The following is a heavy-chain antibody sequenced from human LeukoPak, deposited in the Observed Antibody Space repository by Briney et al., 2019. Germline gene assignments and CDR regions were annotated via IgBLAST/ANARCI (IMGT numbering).Heavy chain of an antibody. J-gene: IGHJ4*02. CDR3: ARGPPEYCSSTSCSFDH. V-gene: IGHV3-48*01. Sequence: GGSLRLSCAASGFTFSNYNMNWVRQAPGKGLECIAYISSSSSTIYYADSVKGRFTISRDNAKNSLYLQMNSLRAEDTAVYYCARGPPEYCSSTSCSFDHWRQETLVTVSS. CDR2: ISSSSSTI. CDR1: GFTFSNYN. D-gene: IGHD2-2*01.